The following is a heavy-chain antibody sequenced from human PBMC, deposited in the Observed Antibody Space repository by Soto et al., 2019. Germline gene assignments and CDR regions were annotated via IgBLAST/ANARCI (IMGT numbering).Heavy chain of an antibody. CDR2: ISGSGDDT. D-gene: IGHD1-1*01. J-gene: IGHJ2*01. CDR3: AKGGTTGTTNSHFWYFDL. V-gene: IGHV3-23*01. CDR1: GLPFNTYA. Sequence: GGSLRLSCAASGLPFNTYAMNWVSQAPGKGLEWVSVISGSGDDTYYADTVKGRFTISRDNSKNTLFLQMDSLSPEDTAIYYCAKGGTTGTTNSHFWYFDLWGRGTLVTVAS.